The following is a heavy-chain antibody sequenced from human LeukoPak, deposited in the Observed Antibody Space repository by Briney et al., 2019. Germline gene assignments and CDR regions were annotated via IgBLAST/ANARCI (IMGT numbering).Heavy chain of an antibody. V-gene: IGHV4-59*01. D-gene: IGHD1-14*01. CDR1: GGSISSNY. CDR3: VRGYQNYYYYMDV. CDR2: IYYSGST. Sequence: SETLSLTCTVSGGSISSNYWSWIRQPPGKGLEWIGYIYYSGSTNYNPSLKSRVTISVDTSKNQFSLKLSSVTAADTAVYYCVRGYQNYYYYMDVWGKGTTDTVSS. J-gene: IGHJ6*03.